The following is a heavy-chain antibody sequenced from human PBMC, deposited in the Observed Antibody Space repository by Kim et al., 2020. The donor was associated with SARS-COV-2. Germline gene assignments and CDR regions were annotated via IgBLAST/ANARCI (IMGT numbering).Heavy chain of an antibody. Sequence: SETLSLTCTVSGGSISSYYWSWIRQPPGKGLEWIGYIYYSGSTNYNPSLKSRVTISVDTSKNQFSLKLSSLTAADTAVYYCARALHDFWSGYYAAYFDYWGQGTLVTVSS. CDR2: IYYSGST. CDR3: ARALHDFWSGYYAAYFDY. D-gene: IGHD3-3*01. V-gene: IGHV4-59*01. CDR1: GGSISSYY. J-gene: IGHJ4*02.